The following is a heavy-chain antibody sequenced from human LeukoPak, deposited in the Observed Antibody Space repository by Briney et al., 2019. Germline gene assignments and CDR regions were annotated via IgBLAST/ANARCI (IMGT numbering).Heavy chain of an antibody. CDR3: ATFRRGVIIGGHDY. V-gene: IGHV1-2*02. J-gene: IGHJ4*02. CDR1: GYTFTGYY. Sequence: ASVKVSCKASGYTFTGYYMHWVRQAPGQGLEWMGWINPNSGGTNYAQKFQGRVTMTRDTSISTAYMELSRLRSDDTAVYYCATFRRGVIIGGHDYWGQGTLVTVSS. CDR2: INPNSGGT. D-gene: IGHD3-10*01.